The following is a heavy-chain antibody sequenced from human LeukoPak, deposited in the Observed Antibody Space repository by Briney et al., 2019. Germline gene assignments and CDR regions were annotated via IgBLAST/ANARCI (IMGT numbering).Heavy chain of an antibody. CDR3: ARDDSKGSGWFDP. D-gene: IGHD4-11*01. CDR1: GFTFSSYW. J-gene: IGHJ5*02. Sequence: GGSLRLSCAASGFTFSSYWMHWVRHAPGKGLVWVSRINTDGSSTSYADSVKGRFTISRDNAKNTLYLQMNSLRAEDTAVYYCARDDSKGSGWFDPWGQGTLVTVSS. CDR2: INTDGSST. V-gene: IGHV3-74*01.